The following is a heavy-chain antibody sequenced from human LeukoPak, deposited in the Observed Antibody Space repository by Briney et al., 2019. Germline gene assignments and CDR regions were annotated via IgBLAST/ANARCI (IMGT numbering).Heavy chain of an antibody. CDR1: GYTFTSYD. J-gene: IGHJ4*02. V-gene: IGHV1-8*03. D-gene: IGHD3-3*01. CDR2: MNPNSGNT. CDR3: ARFRFSRPGGLEY. Sequence: ASVKVSCKASGYTFTSYDINWVRQATGQGLEWMGWMNPNSGNTGYAQKFQGRVTITRNTSISTAYMELSSLRSEDTAGYYCARFRFSRPGGLEYWGQGTLVTVSS.